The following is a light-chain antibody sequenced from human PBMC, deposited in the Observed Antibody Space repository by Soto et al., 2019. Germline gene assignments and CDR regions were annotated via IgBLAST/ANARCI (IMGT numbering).Light chain of an antibody. Sequence: EIVLTQSPGTLSLSPGERATLSCRASQSVSSSYLGWYQQKPGQAPRLLIYGASSRATGIPDRFSGSGSGTDFTLTISRLEPEDFAVYYCQQYGSSPTFGQGTRLEIK. CDR1: QSVSSSY. CDR2: GAS. CDR3: QQYGSSPT. J-gene: IGKJ5*01. V-gene: IGKV3-20*01.